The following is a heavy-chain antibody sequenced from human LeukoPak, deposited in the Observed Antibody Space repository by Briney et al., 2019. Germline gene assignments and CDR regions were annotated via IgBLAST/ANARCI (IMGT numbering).Heavy chain of an antibody. Sequence: SETLSLTCTVSGGSISSYYWSWIRQPAGKGLEWIGRIYTSGSTNYNPSLKSRVTISVDKSKNQLSLELSSVTAADTAVYYCATYYESTGYRFDYWGQGTLVTVSS. CDR3: ATYYESTGYRFDY. CDR2: IYTSGST. J-gene: IGHJ4*02. CDR1: GGSISSYY. V-gene: IGHV4-4*07. D-gene: IGHD3-22*01.